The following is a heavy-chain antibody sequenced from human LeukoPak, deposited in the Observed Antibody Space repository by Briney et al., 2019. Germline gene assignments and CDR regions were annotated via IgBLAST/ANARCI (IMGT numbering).Heavy chain of an antibody. J-gene: IGHJ3*02. CDR1: GFSFSSYS. V-gene: IGHV3-15*01. CDR2: IKSKTDGGTT. CDR3: TTGSGLLEGSGSCTAFDI. Sequence: GGSLRLSCAASGFSFSSYSMNWVRQAPGKGLEWVGRIKSKTDGGTTDYAAPVKGRFTISRDDSKNTLYLQMNSLKTEDTAVYYCTTGSGLLEGSGSCTAFDIWGQGTMVTVSS. D-gene: IGHD3-10*01.